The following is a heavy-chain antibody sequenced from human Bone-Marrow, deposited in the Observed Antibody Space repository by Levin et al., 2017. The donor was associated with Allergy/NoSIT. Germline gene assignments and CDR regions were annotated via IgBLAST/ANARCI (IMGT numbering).Heavy chain of an antibody. D-gene: IGHD6-13*01. CDR3: GKGGREQQLVLEG. V-gene: IGHV3-30*18. CDR2: VSSTGSQK. J-gene: IGHJ4*02. CDR1: GFTFRNHG. Sequence: PGGSLRLSCAASGFTFRNHGLHWVRQAPGKGLEWVAVVSSTGSQKYYADSVKGRFTISRDNSRDTLFLQLNSLKREDTAVYDGGKGGREQQLVLEGWGRGTLVTVSS.